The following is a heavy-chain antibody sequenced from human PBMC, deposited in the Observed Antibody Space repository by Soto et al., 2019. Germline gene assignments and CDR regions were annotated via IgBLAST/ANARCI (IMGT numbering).Heavy chain of an antibody. CDR2: ISSSSSTI. CDR3: ARLRLTGYFDY. CDR1: GFTFSSYS. Sequence: GGSLRLSCAASGFTFSSYSMNWVRQAPGKGLEWVSYISSSSSTIYYADSVKGRFTISRDNAMNSLYLQMNSLRAEDMAVYYCARLRLTGYFDYWGQGTLVTVSS. J-gene: IGHJ4*02. V-gene: IGHV3-48*04.